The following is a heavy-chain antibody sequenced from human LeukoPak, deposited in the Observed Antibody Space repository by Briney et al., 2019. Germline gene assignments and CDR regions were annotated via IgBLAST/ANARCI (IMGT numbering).Heavy chain of an antibody. Sequence: GGSLRLSCAASGFTFSSYAMSWVRQAPGKGLEWVSAISGSGGSTYYADSVKGRFTISRDNAKNSLYLQMNSLRAEDTAVYYCASGYCSGGSCYGVVYWGQGTLVTVSS. CDR3: ASGYCSGGSCYGVVY. D-gene: IGHD2-15*01. CDR1: GFTFSSYA. J-gene: IGHJ4*02. CDR2: ISGSGGST. V-gene: IGHV3-23*01.